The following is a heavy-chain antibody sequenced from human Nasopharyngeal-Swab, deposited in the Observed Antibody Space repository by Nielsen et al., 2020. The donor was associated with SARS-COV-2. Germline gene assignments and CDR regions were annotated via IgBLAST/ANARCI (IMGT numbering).Heavy chain of an antibody. CDR3: ARDCYGFSTTCNLLDY. Sequence: GGSLRLSCAASGFTFDDYGMSWVRQAPGKGLEWVSSISSSSSYIYYADSVKGRFTISRDNAKNSLYLQMNSLRAEDTAVYYCARDCYGFSTTCNLLDYWGQGTLVTVSS. D-gene: IGHD2/OR15-2a*01. J-gene: IGHJ4*02. V-gene: IGHV3-21*01. CDR2: ISSSSSYI. CDR1: GFTFDDYG.